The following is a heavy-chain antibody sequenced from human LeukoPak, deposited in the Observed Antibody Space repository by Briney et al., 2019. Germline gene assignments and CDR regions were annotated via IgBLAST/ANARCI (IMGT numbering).Heavy chain of an antibody. CDR3: AKDGDCGGGGCFPNNFNY. CDR1: VFLFSAYG. V-gene: IGHV3-30*18. CDR2: ISYDGSSK. J-gene: IGHJ4*02. D-gene: IGHD2-15*01. Sequence: GGSLRLSCVPSVFLFSAYGMHWVRQAPRKGLEWVAVISYDGSSKNYADSLKGRFSMSRDNSQNTLYLQMNSLRIEDTAVYYCAKDGDCGGGGCFPNNFNYWGQGTLVTVSS.